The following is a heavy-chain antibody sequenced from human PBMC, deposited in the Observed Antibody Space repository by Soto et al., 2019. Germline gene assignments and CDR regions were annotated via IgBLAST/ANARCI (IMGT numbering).Heavy chain of an antibody. J-gene: IGHJ4*02. CDR3: ARRHVDTAMVPFDY. D-gene: IGHD5-18*01. CDR2: IFSNDEK. V-gene: IGHV2-26*01. Sequence: SGPTLVNPTETLTLTCTVSGFSLSNARMGVSWIRQPPGKALEWLAHIFSNDEKSYSTSLKSRLTISKDTSKSQVVLTMTNMDPVDTATYYCARRHVDTAMVPFDYWGQGTLVTVSS. CDR1: GFSLSNARMG.